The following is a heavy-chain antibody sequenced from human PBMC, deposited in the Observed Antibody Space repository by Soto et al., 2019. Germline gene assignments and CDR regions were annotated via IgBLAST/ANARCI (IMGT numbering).Heavy chain of an antibody. D-gene: IGHD6-19*01. CDR1: GFTFSDSW. CDR3: ARVAVVTRGIDY. Sequence: PGGSLRLSCVASGFTFSDSWMHWVRQAPGKGLVWVSRVNEDGSGANYADSVQGRFTISRDNAKNTVYLQMNSLRADDTAVYYCARVAVVTRGIDYWGQGTLVTVSS. CDR2: VNEDGSGA. V-gene: IGHV3-74*01. J-gene: IGHJ4*02.